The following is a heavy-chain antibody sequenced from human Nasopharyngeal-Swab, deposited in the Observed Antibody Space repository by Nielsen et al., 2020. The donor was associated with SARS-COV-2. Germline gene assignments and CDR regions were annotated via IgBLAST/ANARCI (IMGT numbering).Heavy chain of an antibody. CDR1: GGSISSYY. Sequence: SETLSLTCTVSGGSISSYYWSWIRQPPGKGLEWIGYIYYSGSIKYNPSLKSRVTISVDTSKNQFSLNLRSVTAADTAVYYCARGSCSGGSCSPYTWFDPWGQGTLVTVSS. D-gene: IGHD2-15*01. V-gene: IGHV4-59*13. CDR2: IYYSGSI. CDR3: ARGSCSGGSCSPYTWFDP. J-gene: IGHJ5*02.